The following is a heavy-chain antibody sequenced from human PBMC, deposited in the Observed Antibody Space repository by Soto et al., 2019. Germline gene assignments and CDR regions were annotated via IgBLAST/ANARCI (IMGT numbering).Heavy chain of an antibody. CDR1: GGTFSSYA. CDR2: IIPIFGTA. J-gene: IGHJ6*02. CDR3: ARSMTTVTTYYYGMDV. Sequence: SVKVSCKASGGTFSSYAISWVRQAPGQGLEWMGGIIPIFGTANYAQKFQGRVTITADESTSTAYMELSSLRSEDTAVYYCARSMTTVTTYYYGMDVWGQGTTVTVSS. V-gene: IGHV1-69*13. D-gene: IGHD4-17*01.